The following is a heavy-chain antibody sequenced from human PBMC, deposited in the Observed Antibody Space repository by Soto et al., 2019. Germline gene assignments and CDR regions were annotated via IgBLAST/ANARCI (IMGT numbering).Heavy chain of an antibody. J-gene: IGHJ6*02. V-gene: IGHV4-59*08. CDR2: IYYSGST. Sequence: SETLSLTCTVSGGSISSYYWSWIRQPPGKGLEWIGYIYYSGSTYYNPSLKSRVTISVDTSKNQFSLKPSSVTAADTAVYYCARATEMYYYGMDVWGQGTTVTVSS. D-gene: IGHD1-26*01. CDR3: ARATEMYYYGMDV. CDR1: GGSISSYY.